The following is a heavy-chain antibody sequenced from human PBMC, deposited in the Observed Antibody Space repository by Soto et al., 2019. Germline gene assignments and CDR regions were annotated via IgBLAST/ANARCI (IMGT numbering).Heavy chain of an antibody. CDR2: ISSNGGST. Sequence: AGSLRISCAASGFTFSSYAMHWVRQAPGKGLEYVSAISSNGGSTYYANSVKGRFTISRDNSKNTLYLQMGSLRAEDMAVYYCARDRGYYAFDYWGQGTLVTVSS. D-gene: IGHD3-10*01. J-gene: IGHJ4*02. V-gene: IGHV3-64*01. CDR1: GFTFSSYA. CDR3: ARDRGYYAFDY.